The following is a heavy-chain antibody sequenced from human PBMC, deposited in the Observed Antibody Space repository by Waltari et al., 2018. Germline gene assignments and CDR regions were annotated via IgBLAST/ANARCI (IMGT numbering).Heavy chain of an antibody. CDR3: ARDLYGDYTPTFDY. J-gene: IGHJ4*02. Sequence: QLQLQESGPGLVKPSETLSLTCTVSGGSISSSSYYWGWIRQPPGKGLEWIGSIYYSGSTYYNPSLKSRVTISVDTSKNQFSLKLSSVTAADTAVYYCARDLYGDYTPTFDYWGQGTLVTVSS. CDR1: GGSISSSSYY. V-gene: IGHV4-39*07. CDR2: IYYSGST. D-gene: IGHD4-17*01.